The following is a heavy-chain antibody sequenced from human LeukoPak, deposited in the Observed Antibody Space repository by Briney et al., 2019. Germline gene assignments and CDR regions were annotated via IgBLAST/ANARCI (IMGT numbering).Heavy chain of an antibody. Sequence: PSETLSLTCTVSGGSISSYYWSWIRQPPGKGLEWIGYIYYSGSTNYNPSLKSRVTISVDTSKNQFSLKLSSVTAADTAVYYCARGSPHWFDPWGQGTLVTVSS. J-gene: IGHJ5*02. CDR2: IYYSGST. CDR1: GGSISSYY. CDR3: ARGSPHWFDP. V-gene: IGHV4-59*12.